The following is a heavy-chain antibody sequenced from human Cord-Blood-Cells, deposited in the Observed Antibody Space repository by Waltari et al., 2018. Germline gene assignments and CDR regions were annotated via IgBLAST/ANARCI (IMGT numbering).Heavy chain of an antibody. CDR3: ARDWGSRAFDI. CDR2: INHSGST. J-gene: IGHJ3*02. V-gene: IGHV4-34*01. D-gene: IGHD7-27*01. CDR1: GGSFSGYY. Sequence: QVQLQQWGAGLLKPSETLSLTCAVYGGSFSGYYWSWIRQPPGKGLEWIGEINHSGSTNYNPSLKSRVTISVDTSKNQFSLKLSSVTAADTAVYYCARDWGSRAFDIWGQGIMVTVSS.